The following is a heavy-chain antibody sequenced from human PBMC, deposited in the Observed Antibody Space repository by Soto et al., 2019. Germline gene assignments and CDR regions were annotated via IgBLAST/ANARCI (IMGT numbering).Heavy chain of an antibody. V-gene: IGHV4-34*01. CDR2: INHSGST. J-gene: IGHJ3*02. Sequence: SETLSLTCAVYGVSFSGYYWSWIRQPPGKGLEWIGEINHSGSTNYNPSLKSRVTISVDTSKNQFSLKLSSVTAADTAVYYCARVKAPIMITFGGAPGAFDIWGQGTMVTVSS. CDR1: GVSFSGYY. CDR3: ARVKAPIMITFGGAPGAFDI. D-gene: IGHD3-16*01.